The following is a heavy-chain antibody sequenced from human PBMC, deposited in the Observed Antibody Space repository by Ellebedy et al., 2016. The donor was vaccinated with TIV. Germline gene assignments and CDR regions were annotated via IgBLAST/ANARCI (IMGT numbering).Heavy chain of an antibody. V-gene: IGHV4-39*01. J-gene: IGHJ4*02. CDR1: GGSISGTYTSFY. CDR2: IYDSGRT. D-gene: IGHD3-9*01. Sequence: SETLSLTXNVSGGSISGTYTSFYWGWIRQPPGKGLEWIGSIYDSGRTHYNPSLKSRVSISVDTSKNQFSLRLSSVTAADTAVYYCASLRGGSGYQGRWGQGALVTVSS. CDR3: ASLRGGSGYQGR.